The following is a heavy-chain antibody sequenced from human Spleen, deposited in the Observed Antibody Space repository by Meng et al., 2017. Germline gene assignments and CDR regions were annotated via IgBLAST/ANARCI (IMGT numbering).Heavy chain of an antibody. J-gene: IGHJ4*02. D-gene: IGHD6-13*01. CDR1: GYTFAAYW. V-gene: IGHV1-2*06. Sequence: QGQLVQSGPRVKKPGASMKLSCKPSGYTFAAYWIHWLRQAPGQGLEWMGRIDPNNDHTQYAQNFQGRVTMTSDTSISTVYMELNGLRSDDTAVYYCARDEDISAAGKLFGDYWGQGTLVTVSS. CDR3: ARDEDISAAGKLFGDY. CDR2: IDPNNDHT.